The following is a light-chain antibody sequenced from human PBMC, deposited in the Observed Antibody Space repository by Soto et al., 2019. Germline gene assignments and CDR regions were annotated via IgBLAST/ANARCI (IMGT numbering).Light chain of an antibody. CDR3: QHYGSSPREGT. Sequence: EIVLTQSADTLSLSPGERATLSCRASQSVTSSHVAWYQQRPGQAPRLLIYRASNRATGIPDRFSGSGSGTDFTLTISRREPEDSAVYYCQHYGSSPREGTFGQGTKLEI. CDR2: RAS. CDR1: QSVTSSH. V-gene: IGKV3-20*01. J-gene: IGKJ2*02.